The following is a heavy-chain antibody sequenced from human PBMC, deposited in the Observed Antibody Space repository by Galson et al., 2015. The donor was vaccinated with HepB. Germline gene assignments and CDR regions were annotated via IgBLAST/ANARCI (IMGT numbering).Heavy chain of an antibody. Sequence: SVKVSCKAPGYTFTGYYMHWVRQAPGQGLEWMGWINPNSGGTNYAQKFQGRVTMTRDTSISTAYMELSRLRSDDTVVYYCARQVRNVVVAASTHYDAFDIWGQGTMVTVSS. D-gene: IGHD2-15*01. V-gene: IGHV1-2*02. CDR1: GYTFTGYY. CDR3: ARQVRNVVVAASTHYDAFDI. CDR2: INPNSGGT. J-gene: IGHJ3*02.